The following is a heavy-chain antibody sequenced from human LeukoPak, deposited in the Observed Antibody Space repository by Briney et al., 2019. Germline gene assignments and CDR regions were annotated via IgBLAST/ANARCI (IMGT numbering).Heavy chain of an antibody. V-gene: IGHV4-34*01. CDR1: GGSFSGYY. J-gene: IGHJ6*02. D-gene: IGHD2-2*01. CDR2: INHSGST. CDR3: ARGRADIALVPAATRLYYYYGMDV. Sequence: SETLSLTCAVYGGSFSGYYWNWIRQPPGKGLEWIGEINHSGSTNYNPSLKSRVTISVDTSKNQFSLKLSSVTAADTAVYYCARGRADIALVPAATRLYYYYGMDVWGQGTTVTVSS.